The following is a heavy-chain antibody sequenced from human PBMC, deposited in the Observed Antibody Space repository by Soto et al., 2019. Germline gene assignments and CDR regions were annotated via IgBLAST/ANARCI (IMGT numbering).Heavy chain of an antibody. CDR3: AKVAQGDPLISDYGMDV. CDR2: ISYDGSNK. D-gene: IGHD2-21*02. Sequence: GGSLRLSCAASGFPFSSYGMHWVRQAPGKGLEWVAVISYDGSNKYYADSVKGRFTGSRDNSKNTVYLQMNSLRAEDTAVYYCAKVAQGDPLISDYGMDVWGKGTTVTVSS. CDR1: GFPFSSYG. J-gene: IGHJ6*04. V-gene: IGHV3-30*18.